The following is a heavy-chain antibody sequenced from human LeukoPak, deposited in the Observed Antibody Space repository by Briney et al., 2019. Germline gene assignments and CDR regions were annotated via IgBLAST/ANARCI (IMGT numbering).Heavy chain of an antibody. D-gene: IGHD6-13*01. V-gene: IGHV4-30-4*08. Sequence: PSETLSLTCTVSGGSISSGDYYWSWIRQPPGKGLEWIGYIYYSGSTYYNPSLKSRVTISVDTSKNQFSLKLSSVTAADTAVYYCARDPINSSSWTPGPSWYYYYGMDVWGQGTTVTVSS. CDR1: GGSISSGDYY. CDR3: ARDPINSSSWTPGPSWYYYYGMDV. CDR2: IYYSGST. J-gene: IGHJ6*02.